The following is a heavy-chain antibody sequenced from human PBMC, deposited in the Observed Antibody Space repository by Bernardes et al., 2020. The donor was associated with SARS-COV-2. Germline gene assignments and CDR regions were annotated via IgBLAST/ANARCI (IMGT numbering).Heavy chain of an antibody. CDR2: ISYDGSNK. Sequence: GGSLRLSCAASGFTFSSYGMHWVRQAPGKGLEWVAVISYDGSNKYYADSVKGRFTISRDNSKNTLYLQMNSLRAEDTAVYYCARDVAPNGMDVWGQGTTVTVSS. V-gene: IGHV3-30*03. CDR3: ARDVAPNGMDV. J-gene: IGHJ6*02. D-gene: IGHD2-15*01. CDR1: GFTFSSYG.